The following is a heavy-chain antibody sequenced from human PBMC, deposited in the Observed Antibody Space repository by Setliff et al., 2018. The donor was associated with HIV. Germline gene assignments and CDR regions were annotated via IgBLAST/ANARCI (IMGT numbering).Heavy chain of an antibody. Sequence: SFQFSCPASGGTFSSYAISWVRQAPGQGLEWMGGIIPVFRTANYAQKCQGRVTITADESTSTADMELRSLRSEDTAVYYWARGATITYSFDYGGKGTLVTGAS. CDR3: ARGATITYSFDY. CDR2: IIPVFRTA. J-gene: IGHJ4*02. D-gene: IGHD5-12*01. CDR1: GGTFSSYA. V-gene: IGHV1-69*01.